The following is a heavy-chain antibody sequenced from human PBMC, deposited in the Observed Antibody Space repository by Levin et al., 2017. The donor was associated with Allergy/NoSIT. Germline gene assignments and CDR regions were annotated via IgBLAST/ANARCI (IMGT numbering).Heavy chain of an antibody. D-gene: IGHD2-2*02. Sequence: GGSLRLSCVASGFTFSSFWMHWVRQAPGKGLVWLSHIKGDGSTTTYADSVKGRFAISRDNAKNTLYLQMNSLSAEDTAVYYCVRDLYGRDDHWGQGTLVTVSS. CDR1: GFTFSSFW. V-gene: IGHV3-74*03. CDR2: IKGDGSTT. CDR3: VRDLYGRDDH. J-gene: IGHJ4*02.